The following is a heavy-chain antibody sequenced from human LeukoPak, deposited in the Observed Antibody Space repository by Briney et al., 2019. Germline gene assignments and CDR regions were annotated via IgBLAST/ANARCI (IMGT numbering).Heavy chain of an antibody. D-gene: IGHD3-10*02. V-gene: IGHV3-30*12. CDR3: AELGITMIGGV. CDR1: GFTFSSYG. Sequence: GGSLRLSCAASGFTFSSYGMHWVRQAPGKGLEWVAVISYDGSNKYYADSVKGRFTISRDNSKNTLYLQMNSLRAEDTAVYYCAELGITMIGGVWGKGTTVTFSS. CDR2: ISYDGSNK. J-gene: IGHJ6*04.